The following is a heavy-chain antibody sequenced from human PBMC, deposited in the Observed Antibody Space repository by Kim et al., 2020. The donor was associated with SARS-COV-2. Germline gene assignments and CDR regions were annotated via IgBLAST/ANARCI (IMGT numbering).Heavy chain of an antibody. D-gene: IGHD2-8*01. CDR3: ASSVYATYYFDF. CDR1: GGSISRYY. J-gene: IGHJ4*02. Sequence: SETLSLTCTVSGGSISRYYWSWIRQPPGKGLEWIGYIYYSGSTNYNPSLKSRVTVSVDTSKNQFSLKLSSVTAADTAVYYCASSVYATYYFDFWGQGTLV. CDR2: IYYSGST. V-gene: IGHV4-59*01.